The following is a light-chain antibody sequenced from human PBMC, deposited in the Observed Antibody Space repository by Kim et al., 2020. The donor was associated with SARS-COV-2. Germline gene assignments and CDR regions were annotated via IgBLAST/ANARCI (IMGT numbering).Light chain of an antibody. CDR3: QVWDSRSDHIV. J-gene: IGLJ1*01. Sequence: APRQTARVTCGGDNIGSERVHWYQQKPGQAPVLVIYYDADRPSGIPERFSGSNSGNTATLTISRVEAGDEADYYCQVWDSRSDHIVFGTGTKVSVL. CDR1: NIGSER. CDR2: YDA. V-gene: IGLV3-21*04.